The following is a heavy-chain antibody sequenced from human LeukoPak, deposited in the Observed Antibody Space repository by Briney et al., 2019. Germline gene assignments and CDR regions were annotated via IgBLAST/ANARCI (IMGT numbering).Heavy chain of an antibody. J-gene: IGHJ4*02. CDR2: ISSSSSYI. CDR1: GFTFSSYS. V-gene: IGHV3-21*01. CDR3: ALGDILTGYIY. D-gene: IGHD3-9*01. Sequence: GGSLRLSCAASGFTFSSYSMNWVRQAPGKGLEWVSFISSSSSYIYYADSVKGRFTISRDNAKNSLYLQMNSLRAEDTAVYYCALGDILTGYIYWGQGTLVTVSS.